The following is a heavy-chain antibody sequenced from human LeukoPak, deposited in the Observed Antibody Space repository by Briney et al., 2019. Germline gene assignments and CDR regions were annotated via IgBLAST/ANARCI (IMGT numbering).Heavy chain of an antibody. CDR1: GYSFTSYW. D-gene: IGHD3-3*01. CDR2: IYPGDSDT. V-gene: IGHV5-51*01. Sequence: GESLKISCKGSGYSFTSYWIGWVRQMPGKGLECMGIIYPGDSDTRYSPSFQGQVTISADKSISTAYLQWSSLKASDTAMYYCARSITIFGVVPDYWGQGTLVTVSS. CDR3: ARSITIFGVVPDY. J-gene: IGHJ4*02.